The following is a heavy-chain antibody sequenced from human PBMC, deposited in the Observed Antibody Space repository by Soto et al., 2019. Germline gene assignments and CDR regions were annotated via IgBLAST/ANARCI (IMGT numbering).Heavy chain of an antibody. CDR1: GGAFIGYY. J-gene: IGHJ4*02. D-gene: IGHD3-22*01. CDR2: INHSGNI. V-gene: IGHV4-34*01. Sequence: SETLSLTCAVYGGAFIGYYWSFSRHPPLKWREWIVEINHSGNINYNPSLKSRVTISVDTSKNQFSLKLRSVTAADTAIYYCARGSGMILAVQGDAPDKYYLDSWSQGTLVTVSS. CDR3: ARGSGMILAVQGDAPDKYYLDS.